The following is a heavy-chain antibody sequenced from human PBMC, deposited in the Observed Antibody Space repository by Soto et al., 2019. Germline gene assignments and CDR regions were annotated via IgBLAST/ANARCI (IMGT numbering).Heavy chain of an antibody. J-gene: IGHJ6*02. V-gene: IGHV3-33*08. CDR3: ARDRAHTIFGVVINGGMDV. Sequence: GGSLRLSCAASGFTFSSYAMSWVRQAPGKGLEWVAVIWYDGSNKYYADSVKGRFTISRDNSKNTLYLQMNSLRAEDTAVYYCARDRAHTIFGVVINGGMDVWGQGTTVTVSS. CDR1: GFTFSSYA. CDR2: IWYDGSNK. D-gene: IGHD3-3*01.